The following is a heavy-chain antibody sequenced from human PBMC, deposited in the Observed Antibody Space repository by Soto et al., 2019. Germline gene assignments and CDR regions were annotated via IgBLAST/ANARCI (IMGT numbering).Heavy chain of an antibody. J-gene: IGHJ5*02. D-gene: IGHD2-21*02. V-gene: IGHV3-23*01. CDR3: ARIVGGDPDH. Sequence: PGGSLRLSCAASGFSFSSYAMSWVRQAPGKGLEWVSGISTSGGSTYYADSVKSRISVNPDTSKNQFSLHLKSATPEDTAIYYCARIVGGDPDHWGLGTLVTVSS. CDR2: ISTSGGST. CDR1: GFSFSSYA.